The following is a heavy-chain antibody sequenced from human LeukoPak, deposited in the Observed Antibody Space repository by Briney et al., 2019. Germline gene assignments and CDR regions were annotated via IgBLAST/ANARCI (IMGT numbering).Heavy chain of an antibody. V-gene: IGHV3-74*01. D-gene: IGHD3-10*01. CDR1: GFTFSSYW. CDR2: IKSDGST. Sequence: GGSLRLSCAPSGFTFSSYWMHWVRQIPGKGLVWVSRIKSDGSTIYADSVKGRFTISRDNAKNTVYLQMNSLRAEDTAMYYCARAVTYFYGSVTYDWFDPWGQGTLVTVSS. CDR3: ARAVTYFYGSVTYDWFDP. J-gene: IGHJ5*02.